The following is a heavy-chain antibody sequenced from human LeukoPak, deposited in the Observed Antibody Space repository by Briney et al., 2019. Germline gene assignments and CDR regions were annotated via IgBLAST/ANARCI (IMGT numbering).Heavy chain of an antibody. J-gene: IGHJ6*02. CDR2: LSGSGSST. V-gene: IGHV3-23*01. CDR3: AKDLSYGLDV. CDR1: GFSFSSYA. Sequence: GGSPRLSCAASGFSFSSYAMSWVRQAPGKGLEWVSALSGSGSSTYYADSVKGRLTISRDNSKNTLYLQMNSLRAEDTAVYYCAKDLSYGLDVWGQGTTVTVSS. D-gene: IGHD2/OR15-2a*01.